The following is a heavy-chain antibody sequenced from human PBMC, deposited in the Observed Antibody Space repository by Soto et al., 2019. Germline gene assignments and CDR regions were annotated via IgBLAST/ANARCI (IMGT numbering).Heavy chain of an antibody. J-gene: IGHJ4*02. CDR1: GFTFSDYY. D-gene: IGHD3-22*01. CDR3: TRVFRGYRDY. V-gene: IGHV3-11*01. Sequence: QVQLVESGGGLVKPGGSLRLSCAASGFTFSDYYMNWIRQAPGKGLECISYISSTATTIYYADSVKGRFTISRDNAKNSLFLQMNSLRAEDTAVYYCTRVFRGYRDYWGQGSLVTVSS. CDR2: ISSTATTI.